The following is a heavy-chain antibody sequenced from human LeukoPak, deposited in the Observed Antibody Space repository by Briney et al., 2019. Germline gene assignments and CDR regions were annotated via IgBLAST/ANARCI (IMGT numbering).Heavy chain of an antibody. J-gene: IGHJ3*02. V-gene: IGHV1-69*02. CDR2: IIPILGIA. D-gene: IGHD2-2*01. CDR1: GGTFSSYT. Sequence: SVKVSCKASGGTFSSYTISWVRQAPGQGLEWMGRIIPILGIANYAQKFQGRVTITADKSTSTAYMELSSLRSEDTAVYYCASQVGRLCSSTSCSNAFDIWGQGTMVTVSS. CDR3: ASQVGRLCSSTSCSNAFDI.